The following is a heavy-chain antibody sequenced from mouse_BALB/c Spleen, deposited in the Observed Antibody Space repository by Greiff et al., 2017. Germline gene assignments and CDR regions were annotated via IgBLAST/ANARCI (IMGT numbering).Heavy chain of an antibody. V-gene: IGHV2-9*02. CDR2: IWAGGST. CDR1: GFSLTSYG. J-gene: IGHJ4*01. CDR3: ARALLRHDAMDD. D-gene: IGHD1-1*01. Sequence: VKLMESGPGLVAPSQSLSITCTVSGFSLTSYGVHWVRQPPGKGLEWLGVIWAGGSTNYNSALMSRLSISKDNSKSQGFLTMNSLQTDDTAMYYCARALLRHDAMDDWGQGTSVTVSS.